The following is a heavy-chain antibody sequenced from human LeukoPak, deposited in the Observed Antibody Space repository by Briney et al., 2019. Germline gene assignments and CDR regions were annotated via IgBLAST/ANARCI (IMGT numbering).Heavy chain of an antibody. CDR1: GFTFSNYV. Sequence: GGSLRLSCAASGFTFSNYVVHWVRQAPGKGLEWVALISYDGSDKYYADSVKGRFTISRDNSKNTLYLQMNSLRAADTAVYYCARGIQLWPWAPPHYMDVWGKGTTVTISS. V-gene: IGHV3-30*03. J-gene: IGHJ6*03. CDR3: ARGIQLWPWAPPHYMDV. CDR2: ISYDGSDK. D-gene: IGHD5-18*01.